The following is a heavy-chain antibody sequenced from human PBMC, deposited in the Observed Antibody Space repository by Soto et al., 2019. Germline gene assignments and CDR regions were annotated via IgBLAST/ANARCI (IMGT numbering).Heavy chain of an antibody. CDR3: ARIKPYYDFWSGYYTGGDGMDV. Sequence: ASVKVSCKASGYTFTSYDINWARQATGQGLEWMGWMNPNSGNTGYAQKFQGRVTMTRNTSISTAYMELSSLRSEDTAVYYCARIKPYYDFWSGYYTGGDGMDVWGQGTTVTVSS. V-gene: IGHV1-8*01. D-gene: IGHD3-3*01. CDR1: GYTFTSYD. J-gene: IGHJ6*02. CDR2: MNPNSGNT.